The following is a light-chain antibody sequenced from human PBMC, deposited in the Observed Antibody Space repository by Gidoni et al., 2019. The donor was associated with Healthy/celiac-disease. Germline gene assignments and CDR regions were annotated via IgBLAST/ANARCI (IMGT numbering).Light chain of an antibody. Sequence: IQMTQSPSSLSASVGNRVTITCRASQSISSYLNWYQQKPGKAPKLLIYAASSLQSGVPSRFSGSGSGTDFTLTISSLQPEDFATYYCQQSYSTLQVTFGQGTKVEIK. CDR2: AAS. CDR1: QSISSY. V-gene: IGKV1-39*01. CDR3: QQSYSTLQVT. J-gene: IGKJ1*01.